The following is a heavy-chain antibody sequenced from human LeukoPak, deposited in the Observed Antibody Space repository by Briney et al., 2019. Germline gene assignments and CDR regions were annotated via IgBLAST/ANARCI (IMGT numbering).Heavy chain of an antibody. V-gene: IGHV4-39*01. CDR1: GGSVNSGSYY. J-gene: IGHJ4*02. CDR2: IYYSGST. Sequence: SETLSLTCTVSGGSVNSGSYYWGWIRQPPGEGLEWIGNIYYSGSTSYSPSLKSRVTISVDTSKNQFSLKLNSVTAADTAVYYCARKPYGSGRFDYWGQGTLSPSPQ. D-gene: IGHD3-10*01. CDR3: ARKPYGSGRFDY.